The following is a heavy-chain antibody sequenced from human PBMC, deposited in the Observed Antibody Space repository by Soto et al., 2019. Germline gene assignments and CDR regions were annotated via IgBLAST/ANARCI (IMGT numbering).Heavy chain of an antibody. Sequence: QVQLVQSGPEVKKPGASVKVSCKASGYTFTSYGISWVRQAPGQGLEWMGWISTYNGNPNYAQTLQGRVTMTPDTSTSTAYMELRSLRSDDTAVFYCARAPLYSTSPKSAFDIWGQGTVVTVSS. CDR3: ARAPLYSTSPKSAFDI. CDR2: ISTYNGNP. J-gene: IGHJ3*02. V-gene: IGHV1-18*01. CDR1: GYTFTSYG. D-gene: IGHD6-6*01.